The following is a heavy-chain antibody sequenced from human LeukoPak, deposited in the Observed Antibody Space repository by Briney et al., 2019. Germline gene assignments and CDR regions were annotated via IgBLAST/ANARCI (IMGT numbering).Heavy chain of an antibody. D-gene: IGHD3-22*01. V-gene: IGHV4-4*07. CDR2: IYTSGST. CDR1: GGSISSYY. J-gene: IGHJ4*02. CDR3: ARSSRDSSGYYYFDY. Sequence: SETLSHTCTVSGGSISSYYWSWIRQPAGKGLEWIGRIYTSGSTNYNPSLKSRVTMSVDTSKNQFSLKLSSVTAADTAVYYCARSSRDSSGYYYFDYWGQGTLVTVSS.